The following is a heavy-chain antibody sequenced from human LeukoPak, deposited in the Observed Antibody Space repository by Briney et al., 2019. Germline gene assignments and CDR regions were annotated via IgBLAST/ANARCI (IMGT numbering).Heavy chain of an antibody. CDR3: AGVTEYGNYY. D-gene: IGHD2/OR15-2a*01. CDR1: GYTFTDYF. Sequence: ASVKVSCKASGYTFTDYFMHSVRQAPGQGLEWMGWINPNSGGTTYAQKFQGRVTMTRDTSISTAYMELSRLRSDDTAVFYCAGVTEYGNYYWGQGTLVTVSS. J-gene: IGHJ4*02. V-gene: IGHV1-2*02. CDR2: INPNSGGT.